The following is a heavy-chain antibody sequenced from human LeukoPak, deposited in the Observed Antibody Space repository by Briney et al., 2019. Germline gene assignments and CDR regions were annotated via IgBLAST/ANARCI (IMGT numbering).Heavy chain of an antibody. V-gene: IGHV3-64*01. CDR3: ARRGSSGWYVDV. CDR1: RFTSSSYA. D-gene: IGHD6-19*01. J-gene: IGHJ6*03. CDR2: ISANGDST. Sequence: PGGSPCLSCVPSRFTSSSYAMHWVRQAPGQGLEYVSVISANGDSTYYANSVKGRFIICRDNSKNTLYLQIGGLRGEDMAVYYCARRGSSGWYVDVWGKGTTVTVSS.